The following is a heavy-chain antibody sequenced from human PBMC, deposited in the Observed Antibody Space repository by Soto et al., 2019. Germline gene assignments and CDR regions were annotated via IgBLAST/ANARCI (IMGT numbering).Heavy chain of an antibody. CDR3: ARDASYYSLWSGYYPSRNGMDV. Sequence: QVQVVESGGGVVQPGRSLRLSCAASGLTVSSFGMHWVRQAPGNGLEWVSLIWYDGSKKSYGDSVKVRFTMSRDNSRNTVYLQMNSLRADDTAVYYCARDASYYSLWSGYYPSRNGMDVWGQGTTVTVSS. CDR1: GLTVSSFG. V-gene: IGHV3-33*01. D-gene: IGHD3-3*01. J-gene: IGHJ6*02. CDR2: IWYDGSKK.